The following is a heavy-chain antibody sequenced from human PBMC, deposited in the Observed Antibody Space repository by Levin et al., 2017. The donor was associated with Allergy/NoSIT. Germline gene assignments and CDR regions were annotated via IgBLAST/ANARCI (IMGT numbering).Heavy chain of an antibody. Sequence: GGSLRLSCAASGFTFSTYSMNWVRQAPGKGLEGVSYISYSSRTTYYADSVKGRFTISRDNAKNSLYLQMNSLRDEDTAVYYCATSVTGIQLWRAFDRWGQGKMVTV. V-gene: IGHV3-48*02. J-gene: IGHJ3*01. CDR2: ISYSSRTT. CDR1: GFTFSTYS. CDR3: ATSVTGIQLWRAFDR. D-gene: IGHD5-18*01.